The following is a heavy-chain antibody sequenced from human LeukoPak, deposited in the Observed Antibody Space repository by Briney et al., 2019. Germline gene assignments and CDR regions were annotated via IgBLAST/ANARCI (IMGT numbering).Heavy chain of an antibody. D-gene: IGHD4-17*01. CDR2: ISSSGSTI. J-gene: IGHJ6*02. CDR3: ARGRLRPHYYYYYGMDV. CDR1: GFTFSSYE. Sequence: GGSLRLSCAASGFTFSSYEMNWVRQAPGKGLEWVSYISSSGSTIYYADSVKGRFTISRDNAKNSLYLQMNSLRAEDTAVYYCARGRLRPHYYYYYGMDVWGQGTTVTVSS. V-gene: IGHV3-48*03.